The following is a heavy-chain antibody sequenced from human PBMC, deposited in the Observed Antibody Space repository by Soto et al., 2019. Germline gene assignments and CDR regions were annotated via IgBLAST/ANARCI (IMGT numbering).Heavy chain of an antibody. D-gene: IGHD1-26*01. CDR1: GYTFTSYG. CDR2: ISAYNGNT. J-gene: IGHJ6*03. CDR3: ARDMGSDYYYYYMDV. Sequence: ASVKVSCKASGYTFTSYGISWVRQAPGQGLEWMGWISAYNGNTNYAQKLQGRVTMTTDTSTSTAYMELRSLRSDDTAVYYCARDMGSDYYYYYMDVWGKGPTVTVSS. V-gene: IGHV1-18*01.